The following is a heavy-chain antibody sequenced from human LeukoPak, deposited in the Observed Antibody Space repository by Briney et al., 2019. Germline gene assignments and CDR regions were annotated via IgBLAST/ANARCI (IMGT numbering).Heavy chain of an antibody. J-gene: IGHJ6*03. D-gene: IGHD3-10*01. CDR2: IYYSGST. Sequence: SETLSLTCTVSGGSISSSSYYWGWIRQPPGKGLEWIGSIYYSGSTNYNPSLKSRVTISVDTSKNQFSLKLSSVTAADTAVYYCARARITMVRGVYYMDVWGKGTTVTVSS. V-gene: IGHV4-39*07. CDR1: GGSISSSSYY. CDR3: ARARITMVRGVYYMDV.